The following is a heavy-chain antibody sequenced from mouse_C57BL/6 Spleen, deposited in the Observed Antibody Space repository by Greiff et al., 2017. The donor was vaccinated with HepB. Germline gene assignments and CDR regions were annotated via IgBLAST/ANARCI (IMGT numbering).Heavy chain of an antibody. Sequence: VKLMESGAELVKPGASVKISCKASGYAFSSYWMNWVKQRPGKGLEWIGQIYPGDGDTNYNGKFKGKATLTADKSSSTAYMQLSSLTSEDSAVYFCARTTVVATRYFDVWGTGTTVTVSS. CDR1: GYAFSSYW. D-gene: IGHD1-1*01. CDR2: IYPGDGDT. CDR3: ARTTVVATRYFDV. V-gene: IGHV1-80*01. J-gene: IGHJ1*03.